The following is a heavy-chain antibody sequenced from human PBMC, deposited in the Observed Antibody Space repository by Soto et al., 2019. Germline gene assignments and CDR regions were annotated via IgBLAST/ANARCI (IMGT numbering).Heavy chain of an antibody. CDR3: AKDRERIATRSIDY. D-gene: IGHD6-6*01. V-gene: IGHV3-23*01. CDR1: GFTFSSYA. Sequence: GGSLRLSCAASGFTFSSYAMSWVRQAPGKGLEWVSGISGSGVSTYYADSVKGRFAISRDNSKSTLYLQMNSLRAEDTAVYYCAKDRERIATRSIDYWGQGTLVTVSS. J-gene: IGHJ4*02. CDR2: ISGSGVST.